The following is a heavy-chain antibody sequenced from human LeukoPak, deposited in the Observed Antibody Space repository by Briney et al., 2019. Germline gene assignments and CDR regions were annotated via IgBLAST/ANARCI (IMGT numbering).Heavy chain of an antibody. V-gene: IGHV3-23*01. CDR1: GFTFSSYA. CDR2: ISGSGGST. CDR3: TDVRGVISSSVDY. Sequence: GGSLRLSCAASGFTFSSYAMSWVRQAPGKGLEWVSAISGSGGSTYYADSVKGRFTISRDNSKNTLYLQMNSLRAKDTAVYYCTDVRGVISSSVDYWGQGTLVTVSS. D-gene: IGHD3-10*01. J-gene: IGHJ4*02.